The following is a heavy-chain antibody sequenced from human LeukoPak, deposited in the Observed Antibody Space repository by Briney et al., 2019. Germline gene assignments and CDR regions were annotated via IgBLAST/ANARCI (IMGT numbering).Heavy chain of an antibody. Sequence: PGGSLRLSCSASGFTFSSYAMHWVRQAPGKGLEYVSAISSNGGSTYYADSVKGRFTISRDNSKNTLYLQMSSLRAEDTAVYYCVKLEAAAGTRDAFDIWGQGTMVTVSS. D-gene: IGHD6-13*01. CDR1: GFTFSSYA. V-gene: IGHV3-64D*06. CDR3: VKLEAAAGTRDAFDI. J-gene: IGHJ3*02. CDR2: ISSNGGST.